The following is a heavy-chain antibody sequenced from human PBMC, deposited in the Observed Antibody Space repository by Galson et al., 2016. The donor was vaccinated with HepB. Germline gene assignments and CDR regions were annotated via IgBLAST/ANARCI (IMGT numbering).Heavy chain of an antibody. V-gene: IGHV4-30-4*01. CDR3: ARDLGHYYDSSGYYYFDS. Sequence: TLSLTCTVSGGSISSGHYYWSWIRQPPGKGLEWIGYISYSGSTYYNPSLKSRLTVSLDTSKNPLSLNLIFVTAADTAVYYCARDLGHYYDSSGYYYFDSWGQGTLVTVSS. J-gene: IGHJ4*02. CDR1: GGSISSGHYY. CDR2: ISYSGST. D-gene: IGHD3-22*01.